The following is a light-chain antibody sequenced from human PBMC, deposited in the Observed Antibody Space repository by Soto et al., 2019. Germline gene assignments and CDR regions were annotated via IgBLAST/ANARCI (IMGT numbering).Light chain of an antibody. CDR1: QSVSSN. J-gene: IGKJ5*01. Sequence: EIVMTQSPATLSVSPGERATLSCRASQSVSSNLAWYQQKPGQAPRLLIYGASTRATGIPARFSGSGSGTEFVLTIDSPQSEDFAVYYCHQYNDWPSITFGQGTRLEIK. V-gene: IGKV3-15*01. CDR2: GAS. CDR3: HQYNDWPSIT.